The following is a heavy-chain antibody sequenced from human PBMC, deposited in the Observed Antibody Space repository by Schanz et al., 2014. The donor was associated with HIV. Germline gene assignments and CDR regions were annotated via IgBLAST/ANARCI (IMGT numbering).Heavy chain of an antibody. CDR3: VRENNPRATRAFDI. Sequence: QVQLVESGGGVVQPGRSLRLSCAASGFTFSTYGMHWVRQGPGKGLEWVAFISYDGSNKYYADSVKGRFTISRDNSKNTLFLQMNSLRGEDTAVYYCVRENNPRATRAFDIWGQGTVVTVSS. V-gene: IGHV3-30*03. J-gene: IGHJ3*02. CDR2: ISYDGSNK. D-gene: IGHD1-20*01. CDR1: GFTFSTYG.